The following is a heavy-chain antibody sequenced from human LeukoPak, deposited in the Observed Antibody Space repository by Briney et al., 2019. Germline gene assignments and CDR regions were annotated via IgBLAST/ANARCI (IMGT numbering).Heavy chain of an antibody. V-gene: IGHV4-59*01. D-gene: IGHD6-19*01. CDR1: GGPISSYY. Sequence: PSETLSLTCTVSGGPISSYYWSWIRQPPGKGLEWIGYIYYSGSTNYNPSLKSRVTISVDTSKNQFSLKLSSVTAADTAVYYCARGIAVAGPFYYYYYCMDVWGKGTTVTVSS. J-gene: IGHJ6*03. CDR3: ARGIAVAGPFYYYYYCMDV. CDR2: IYYSGST.